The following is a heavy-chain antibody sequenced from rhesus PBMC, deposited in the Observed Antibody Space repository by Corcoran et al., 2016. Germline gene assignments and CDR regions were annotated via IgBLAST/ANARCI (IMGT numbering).Heavy chain of an antibody. Sequence: QVKLQQWGEGLVKPSETLSLTCAAYGGSISGYYYWSWILQPPGKGQEWIGYIYGNSASTNINPSLMNRVTLSIATSKNQFCLKLSSVTAADTAVYYCARYDGSGWYYWYFDLWGPGTPITISS. CDR3: ARYDGSGWYYWYFDL. D-gene: IGHD6-31*01. CDR1: GGSISGYYY. V-gene: IGHV4-73*01. CDR2: IYGNSAST. J-gene: IGHJ2*01.